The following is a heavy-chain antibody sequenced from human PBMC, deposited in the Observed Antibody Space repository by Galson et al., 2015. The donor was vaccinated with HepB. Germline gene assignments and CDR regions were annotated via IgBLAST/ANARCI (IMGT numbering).Heavy chain of an antibody. J-gene: IGHJ4*02. V-gene: IGHV3-7*03. CDR3: ARGNEELLAYDY. Sequence: SLRLSCAASGFTFSGHWMNWVRQAPGKGLEWVANIKQDGSAKYYVDSVKGRFTISRDNADNSLYLQMNSLRAEDTAVYYCARGNEELLAYDYWGRGTLVTVSS. D-gene: IGHD1-26*01. CDR1: GFTFSGHW. CDR2: IKQDGSAK.